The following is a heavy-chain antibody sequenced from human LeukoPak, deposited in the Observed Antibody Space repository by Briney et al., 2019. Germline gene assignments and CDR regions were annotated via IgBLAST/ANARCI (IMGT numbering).Heavy chain of an antibody. CDR2: IWYDGSNK. J-gene: IGHJ3*02. V-gene: IGHV3-33*01. CDR3: ARDHPDSSSWYSRSAFDI. D-gene: IGHD6-13*01. CDR1: GFTFSSYG. Sequence: GRSLRLSCAASGFTFSSYGMHWVRQAPGKGLEWVAVIWYDGSNKYYADSVKGRFTISRDNYKNTLYLQMNSLRAEDTAVYYCARDHPDSSSWYSRSAFDIWGQGTMVTVSS.